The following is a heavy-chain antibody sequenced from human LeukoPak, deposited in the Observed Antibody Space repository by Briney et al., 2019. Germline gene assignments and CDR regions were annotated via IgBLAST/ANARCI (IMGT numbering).Heavy chain of an antibody. D-gene: IGHD4-23*01. CDR1: GFTFSSYS. CDR3: ARGYGGNSGDAFDI. J-gene: IGHJ3*02. V-gene: IGHV3-21*01. CDR2: ISSSSSYI. Sequence: PGGSLRLSCAASGFTFSSYSMNWVRQAPGKGLEWVSSISSSSSYIYYADSVKGRFTISRDNAKNSLYLQMNSLRAEDTAVYHCARGYGGNSGDAFDIWGQGTMVTVSS.